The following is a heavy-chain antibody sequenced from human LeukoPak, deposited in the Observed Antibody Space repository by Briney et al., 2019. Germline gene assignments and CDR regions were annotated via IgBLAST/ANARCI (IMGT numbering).Heavy chain of an antibody. V-gene: IGHV3-7*04. CDR1: GFTFSSYW. Sequence: PGGSLRLSCAASGFTFSSYWMSWVRQAPGKGLEWVANIKQDGSEKYYADSVKGRFTISRDNSKNTLYLQINSLRAEDTAVYYCARYYYDSSGYSPFDYWGQGTLLTVSS. CDR2: IKQDGSEK. CDR3: ARYYYDSSGYSPFDY. D-gene: IGHD3-22*01. J-gene: IGHJ4*02.